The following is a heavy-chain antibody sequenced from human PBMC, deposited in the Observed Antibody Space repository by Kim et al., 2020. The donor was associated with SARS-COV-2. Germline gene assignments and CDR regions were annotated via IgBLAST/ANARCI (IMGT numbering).Heavy chain of an antibody. V-gene: IGHV4-31*03. Sequence: SETLSLTCTVSGGSISSGGYYWSWIRQHPGKGLEWIGYIYYSGSTYFNPSLKSRVTISVDTSKNQFSLKLSSVTAADTAVYYCARMYGGFTYYFDYWGQGTLVTVSS. D-gene: IGHD5-12*01. CDR3: ARMYGGFTYYFDY. CDR2: IYYSGST. J-gene: IGHJ4*02. CDR1: GGSISSGGYY.